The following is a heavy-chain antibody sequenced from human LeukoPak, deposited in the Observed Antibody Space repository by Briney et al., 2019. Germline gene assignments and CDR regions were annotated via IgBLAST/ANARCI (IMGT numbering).Heavy chain of an antibody. V-gene: IGHV3-7*01. CDR3: ARAYNYGADFDY. D-gene: IGHD5-18*01. Sequence: GGSLRLSCAASGFTFSTSWMTWVRQAPGKGLEFVANIKHDGSEKYYVDSVQGRFTISRDNARTSLYLQMNGLRAEDTATYYCARAYNYGADFDYWGRGTLVTVSS. CDR1: GFTFSTSW. CDR2: IKHDGSEK. J-gene: IGHJ4*02.